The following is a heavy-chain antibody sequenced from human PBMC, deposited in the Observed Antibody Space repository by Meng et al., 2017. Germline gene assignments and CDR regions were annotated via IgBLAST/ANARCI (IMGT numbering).Heavy chain of an antibody. CDR2: IIPIFGTA. D-gene: IGHD6-13*01. J-gene: IGHJ2*01. V-gene: IGHV1-69*13. Sequence: SVKVSCKASGCTFSSYAISWVRQAPGQGLEWMGGIIPIFGTANYAQKFQGRVTITADESTSTAYMELGSLRSEDTAVYYCAIGWGIAAGGNWYFDLWGRGTLVTVSS. CDR3: AIGWGIAAGGNWYFDL. CDR1: GCTFSSYA.